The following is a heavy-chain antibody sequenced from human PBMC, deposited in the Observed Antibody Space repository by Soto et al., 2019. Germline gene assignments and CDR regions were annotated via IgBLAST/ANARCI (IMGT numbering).Heavy chain of an antibody. J-gene: IGHJ4*02. CDR3: ATVVSSSWYTLDY. D-gene: IGHD6-13*01. V-gene: IGHV1-24*01. Sequence: ASVKVSCKVSGYTLTELSMHWVRQAPGKGLEWMGGFDPEDGETIYAQKFQGRVTMTEDTSTDTAYMELGSLRSEDTAVYYCATVVSSSWYTLDYWGQGTLVTVPQ. CDR2: FDPEDGET. CDR1: GYTLTELS.